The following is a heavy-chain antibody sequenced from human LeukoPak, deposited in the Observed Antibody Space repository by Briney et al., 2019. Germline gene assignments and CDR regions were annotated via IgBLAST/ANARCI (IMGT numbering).Heavy chain of an antibody. Sequence: GGSLRLSCAASGFTFDDYAMHWVRQAPGKGLEWGSGISWNSGSIGYADSVKGRFTISRDNAKNSLYLQMNSLRAEDTALYYCAKGGPRRGYSYGCADYWGQGTLVTVSS. V-gene: IGHV3-9*01. J-gene: IGHJ4*02. CDR2: ISWNSGSI. D-gene: IGHD5-18*01. CDR1: GFTFDDYA. CDR3: AKGGPRRGYSYGCADY.